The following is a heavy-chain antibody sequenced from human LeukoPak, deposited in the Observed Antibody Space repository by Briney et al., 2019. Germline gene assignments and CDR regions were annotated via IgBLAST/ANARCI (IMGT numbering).Heavy chain of an antibody. J-gene: IGHJ3*02. V-gene: IGHV1-69*13. CDR1: GGTFSSYA. CDR3: ARDHPYSAGAFDI. CDR2: IIPIFGTA. Sequence: ASVKVSCKASGGTFSSYAISWVRQAPGQGLEWMGGIIPIFGTANYAQKFQGRVTITADEPTSTAYMELSSLRSEDTAVYYCARDHPYSAGAFDIWGQGTMVTVSS. D-gene: IGHD2-21*01.